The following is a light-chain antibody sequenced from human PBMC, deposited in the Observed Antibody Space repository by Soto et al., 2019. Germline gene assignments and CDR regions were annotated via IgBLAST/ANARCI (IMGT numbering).Light chain of an antibody. J-gene: IGLJ1*01. CDR3: CSYAGGYTYL. V-gene: IGLV2-11*01. Sequence: QSELTQHRSVPRPPGQSDTISGTGTGNDVGAYNYVSLYQQHPGSPPILMIYDVARWPSGVPDRFSGSKSGNTAALTISGLQAEDEADYFCCSYAGGYTYLFGTGTKVTV. CDR1: GNDVGAYNY. CDR2: DVA.